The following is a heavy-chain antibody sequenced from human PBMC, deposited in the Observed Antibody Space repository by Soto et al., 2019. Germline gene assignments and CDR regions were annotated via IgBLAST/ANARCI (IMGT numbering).Heavy chain of an antibody. D-gene: IGHD2-15*01. V-gene: IGHV4-39*01. CDR2: IYYSGTS. J-gene: IGHJ5*02. CDR1: GGSIRDDRYY. CDR3: ARSEQRFIVVT. Sequence: SETLSLTCTVSGGSIRDDRYYLGWIRQPPGKGLEWIGSIYYSGTSSYNPSLKSRVTMSVDTSKKQLSLRLSSVTAADTAVYYCARSEQRFIVVTWGQGTLVTVSS.